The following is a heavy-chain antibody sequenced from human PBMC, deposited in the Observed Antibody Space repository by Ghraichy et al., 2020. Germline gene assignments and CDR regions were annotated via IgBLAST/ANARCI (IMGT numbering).Heavy chain of an antibody. CDR3: ARRSRGYCSGGSCYSEVLGYFQH. Sequence: SQTLSLTCAVYGGSFSGYYWSWIRQPPGKGLEWIGEINHSGSTNYNPSLKSRVTISVDTSKNQFSLKLSSVTAADTAVYYCARRSRGYCSGGSCYSEVLGYFQHWGQGTLVTVSS. J-gene: IGHJ1*01. CDR2: INHSGST. D-gene: IGHD2-15*01. V-gene: IGHV4-34*01. CDR1: GGSFSGYY.